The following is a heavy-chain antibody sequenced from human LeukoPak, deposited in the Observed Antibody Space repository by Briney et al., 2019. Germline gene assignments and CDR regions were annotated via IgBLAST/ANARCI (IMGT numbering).Heavy chain of an antibody. Sequence: PGGSLRLSCAASGFTFSSYAMSWVRQAPGKGLEWVAFIRYDGGNKYYADSVKGRFTISRDNSKNTLYLQMNSLRAEDTAVYYCAKDPDKFPCYMDVWGKGTTVTVSS. CDR3: AKDPDKFPCYMDV. V-gene: IGHV3-30*02. J-gene: IGHJ6*03. CDR1: GFTFSSYA. CDR2: IRYDGGNK. D-gene: IGHD2-21*01.